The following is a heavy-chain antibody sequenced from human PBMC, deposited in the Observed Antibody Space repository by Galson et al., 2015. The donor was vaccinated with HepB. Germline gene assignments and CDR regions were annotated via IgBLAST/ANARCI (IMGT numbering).Heavy chain of an antibody. Sequence: SVKVSCKASGGNFSSYTLMWVRQAPGQGLEWMGRIIPILGLANYAQKFQGRVTITADKFTSTAYMELRSLRSEGTAVYYCASSGGVGTTGFDYWGQGTLVTVSS. CDR2: IIPILGLA. J-gene: IGHJ4*02. CDR1: GGNFSSYT. D-gene: IGHD1-26*01. CDR3: ASSGGVGTTGFDY. V-gene: IGHV1-69*02.